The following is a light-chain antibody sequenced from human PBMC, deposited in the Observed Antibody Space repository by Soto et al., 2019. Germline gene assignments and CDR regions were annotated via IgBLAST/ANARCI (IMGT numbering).Light chain of an antibody. CDR1: SSDVGVYNY. Sequence: QSVLTQPRSVSGSPGQSVTISCTGTSSDVGVYNYVSWYQQYPGKAPKIMIYDVSKRPSGVPDRFSGSKYDNTASLTISGLQAGDEADYYCCSYAGSYTFVFGIGTKVTVL. J-gene: IGLJ1*01. CDR3: CSYAGSYTFV. CDR2: DVS. V-gene: IGLV2-11*01.